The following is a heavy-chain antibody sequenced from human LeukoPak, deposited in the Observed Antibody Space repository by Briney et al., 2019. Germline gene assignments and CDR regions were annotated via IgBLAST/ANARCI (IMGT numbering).Heavy chain of an antibody. CDR1: GYTFTSYD. Sequence: ASVKVSCKASGYTFTSYDINWVRQATGQGLEWMGWMNPNSGNTGYAQKFQGRVTMTRNTSISTAYMELSSLRSEDTAVYYCARVDTAMVIYYYGMDVWGQGTTVTVSS. CDR2: MNPNSGNT. J-gene: IGHJ6*02. D-gene: IGHD5-18*01. V-gene: IGHV1-8*01. CDR3: ARVDTAMVIYYYGMDV.